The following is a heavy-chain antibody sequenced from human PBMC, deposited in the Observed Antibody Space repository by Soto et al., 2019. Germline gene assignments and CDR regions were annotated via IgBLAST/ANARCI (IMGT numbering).Heavy chain of an antibody. CDR2: ISYDGSNK. J-gene: IGHJ4*02. V-gene: IGHV3-30*18. D-gene: IGHD6-19*01. CDR3: AKDYGVAGFDY. CDR1: GFTFSSYG. Sequence: QVQLVESGGGVVQPGRSLRLSCAASGFTFSSYGMHWVRQAPGKGLEWVAVISYDGSNKYYADSVKGRFTISRDNSKNTLYLQMNSLRAEDTAVYYCAKDYGVAGFDYWGQGTLVTVSS.